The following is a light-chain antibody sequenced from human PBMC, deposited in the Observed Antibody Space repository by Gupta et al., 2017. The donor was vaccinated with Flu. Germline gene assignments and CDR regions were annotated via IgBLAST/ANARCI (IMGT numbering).Light chain of an antibody. Sequence: SVTISCTVTSRDVGGYNYVSWDQQHPAKPPNLMIYEVSKRPSGVPDRFSGSKSGNTASLTVSGLQAEDEADYYCSSYAGSNNLVFGGGTKLTVL. CDR2: EVS. V-gene: IGLV2-8*01. CDR3: SSYAGSNNLV. J-gene: IGLJ3*02. CDR1: SRDVGGYNY.